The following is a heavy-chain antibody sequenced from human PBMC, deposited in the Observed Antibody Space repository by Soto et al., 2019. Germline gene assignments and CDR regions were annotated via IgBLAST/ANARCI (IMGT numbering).Heavy chain of an antibody. CDR2: VFYKGNT. Sequence: QVHLQESGPGLVKPSQTLSLTCTVSGDSISSGEYYWAWIRQPPGKGLEWIGYVFYKGNTYYNPSLKSRLSTEVDTAKSQFSLRLSSVTAADTAVYYCARRYYFDSSGYADALDVWGQGTNVIVSS. CDR3: ARRYYFDSSGYADALDV. CDR1: GDSISSGEYY. D-gene: IGHD3-22*01. V-gene: IGHV4-30-4*01. J-gene: IGHJ3*01.